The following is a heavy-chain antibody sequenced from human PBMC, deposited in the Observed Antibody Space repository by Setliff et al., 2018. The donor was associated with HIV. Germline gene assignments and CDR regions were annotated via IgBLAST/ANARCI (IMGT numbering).Heavy chain of an antibody. CDR3: ASSRPPDDSSGFLDH. J-gene: IGHJ4*02. Sequence: GGSLRLSCAASGFTLSTSWMTWVRQAPGQGLEWVANIKGDGSAEYYVDSAKGRFTISRDNAKNSLYLQMNSLRAEDTAIYYCASSRPPDDSSGFLDHWGQGTLVTVSS. CDR1: GFTLSTSW. V-gene: IGHV3-7*03. D-gene: IGHD3-22*01. CDR2: IKGDGSAE.